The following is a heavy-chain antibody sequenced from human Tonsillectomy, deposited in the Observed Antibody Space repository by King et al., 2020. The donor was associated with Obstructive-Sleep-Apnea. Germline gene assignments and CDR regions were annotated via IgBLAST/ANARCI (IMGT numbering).Heavy chain of an antibody. D-gene: IGHD2-2*01. Sequence: QLQESGPGLVKPSQTLSLTCTVSGGSISSGGYYWSWIRQHPGKGLEWIGYIYDSGSTYYNPSLKSRVTISVDTSKNQFSLKLGSVIAADTAVYYCARGIVVVPAAMNPFDYWGQGTLVTVSS. CDR1: GGSISSGGYY. CDR3: ARGIVVVPAAMNPFDY. V-gene: IGHV4-31*03. J-gene: IGHJ4*02. CDR2: IYDSGST.